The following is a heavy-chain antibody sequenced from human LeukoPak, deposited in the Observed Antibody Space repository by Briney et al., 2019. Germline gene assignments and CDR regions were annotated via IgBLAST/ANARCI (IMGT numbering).Heavy chain of an antibody. CDR2: INQDGSEE. Sequence: GGSLRLSCAASGFTFSNYWMSWVRQAPGKGLEWVAHINQDGSEEHYMDSVKARFIISRDNAKNSLSLQMDSLRADDTAVYYCVRDGGVSGYDLLDYWGQGTLVTVSS. V-gene: IGHV3-7*01. J-gene: IGHJ4*02. D-gene: IGHD5-12*01. CDR1: GFTFSNYW. CDR3: VRDGGVSGYDLLDY.